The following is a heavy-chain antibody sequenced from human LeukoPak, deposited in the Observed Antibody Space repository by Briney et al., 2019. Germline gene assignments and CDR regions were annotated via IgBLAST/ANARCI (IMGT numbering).Heavy chain of an antibody. D-gene: IGHD2-2*01. CDR3: ARGRAVYCSSTSCYGTPDY. CDR2: ISAYNGNT. Sequence: ASVKVSCKASGYTFTSYGISWVRQAPGQGLEGMGWISAYNGNTNYAQKLQGRVTMTTDTSTSTAYMELRSLRSDDTAVYYCARGRAVYCSSTSCYGTPDYWGQGTLVTVSS. CDR1: GYTFTSYG. J-gene: IGHJ4*02. V-gene: IGHV1-18*01.